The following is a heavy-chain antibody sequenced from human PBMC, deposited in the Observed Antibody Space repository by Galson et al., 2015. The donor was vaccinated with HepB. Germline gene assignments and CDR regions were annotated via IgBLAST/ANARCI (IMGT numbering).Heavy chain of an antibody. CDR3: ARAAGDFDY. J-gene: IGHJ4*02. V-gene: IGHV1-8*01. CDR1: GSTFTSYD. CDR2: VNPKSGNT. D-gene: IGHD3-10*01. Sequence: SVTVSCKASGSTFTSYDINWVRQATGQGLEWMGWVNPKSGNTGNAQMFQGRVTMTRDTSKSTAYMELSSLRSEDTAVYYCARAAGDFDYWGQGTLVTVSS.